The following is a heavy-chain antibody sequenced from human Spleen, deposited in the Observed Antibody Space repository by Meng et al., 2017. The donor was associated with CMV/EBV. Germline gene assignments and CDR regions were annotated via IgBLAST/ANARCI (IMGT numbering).Heavy chain of an antibody. Sequence: ASVKVSCKASGGTLSGYVFTWVRQAPGQGLEWMGWIHPHRGDTNYAQQFQGRVTLTRDTSINTGYMELTRLTSDDTAVYYCARDNNWGPDYWGQGTLVTVSS. CDR1: GGTLSGYV. CDR2: IHPHRGDT. J-gene: IGHJ4*02. D-gene: IGHD7-27*01. CDR3: ARDNNWGPDY. V-gene: IGHV1-2*02.